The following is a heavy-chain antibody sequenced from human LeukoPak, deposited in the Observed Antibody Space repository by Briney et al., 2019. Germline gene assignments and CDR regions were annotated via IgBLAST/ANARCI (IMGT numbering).Heavy chain of an antibody. Sequence: GGSLRLSCAASGFTFSSYSTNWVRQAPGKGLEWVSSISSSSSYIYYADSVKGRFTISRDNAENSLYLQMNSLRAEDTAVYYCARAGTRDGYKMGDYWGQGTLVTVSS. J-gene: IGHJ4*02. CDR2: ISSSSSYI. CDR3: ARAGTRDGYKMGDY. CDR1: GFTFSSYS. V-gene: IGHV3-21*01. D-gene: IGHD5-24*01.